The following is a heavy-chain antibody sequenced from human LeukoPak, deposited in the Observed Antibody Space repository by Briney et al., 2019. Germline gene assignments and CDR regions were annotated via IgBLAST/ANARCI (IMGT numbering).Heavy chain of an antibody. CDR3: ARQECGYSGYAVTSYYYYMDV. Sequence: GESLKISCKGSGYSFTSYWIGWVRQMPGKGLEWMGIIYPGDSDTRYSPSFQGQVTISADKSISTAYLQWSSLKASDTAMYYCARQECGYSGYAVTSYYYYMDVWGKGTTVTISS. D-gene: IGHD5-12*01. CDR1: GYSFTSYW. J-gene: IGHJ6*03. V-gene: IGHV5-51*01. CDR2: IYPGDSDT.